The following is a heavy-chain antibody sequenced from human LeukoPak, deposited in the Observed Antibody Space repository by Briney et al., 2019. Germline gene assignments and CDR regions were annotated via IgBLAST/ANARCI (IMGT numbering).Heavy chain of an antibody. CDR1: GYSFTSYW. Sequence: KNGESLKISCKASGYSFTSYWIAWVRQMPGKGLEWMGIIYPGDSDTRYSPSFQGQVTISVDRSISTSYLQWSSLKASDTGMYYCARGGGTLVHDCWGQGTLVTVSS. V-gene: IGHV5-51*01. D-gene: IGHD2-15*01. CDR2: IYPGDSDT. CDR3: ARGGGTLVHDC. J-gene: IGHJ4*02.